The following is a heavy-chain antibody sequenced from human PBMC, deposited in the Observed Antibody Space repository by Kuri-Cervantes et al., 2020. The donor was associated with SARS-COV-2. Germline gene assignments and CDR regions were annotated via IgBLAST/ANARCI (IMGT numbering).Heavy chain of an antibody. V-gene: IGHV3-23*03. Sequence: GESLKISCAASGFTFSSYAMSWVRQAPGKGLEWVSVIYSSGSSTYHADFVKGRFTISRDNSQNTLYLQMNSLRAEDTAVYYCAREAKGIAAAGYYYYYGMDVWGQGTTGTVSS. CDR3: AREAKGIAAAGYYYYYGMDV. CDR1: GFTFSSYA. D-gene: IGHD6-13*01. J-gene: IGHJ6*02. CDR2: IYSSGSST.